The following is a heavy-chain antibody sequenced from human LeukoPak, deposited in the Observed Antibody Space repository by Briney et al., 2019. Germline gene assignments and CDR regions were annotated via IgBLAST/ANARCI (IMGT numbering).Heavy chain of an antibody. CDR2: INHSGST. Sequence: SETLSLTCAVYGGSFSGYYWSWIRQPPGKGLEWIGEINHSGSTNYNPSLKSRVTISVDTSKNQFSLKLSSVTAADTAVYYCAREDYDILTGYPHGAFDIWGQGTMVTVSS. CDR3: AREDYDILTGYPHGAFDI. D-gene: IGHD3-9*01. V-gene: IGHV4-34*01. CDR1: GGSFSGYY. J-gene: IGHJ3*02.